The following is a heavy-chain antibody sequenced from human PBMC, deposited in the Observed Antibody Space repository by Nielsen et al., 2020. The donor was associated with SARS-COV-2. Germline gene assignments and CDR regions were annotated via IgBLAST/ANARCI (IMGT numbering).Heavy chain of an antibody. D-gene: IGHD7-27*01. Sequence: ASVKVSCKASGYTFTGYYMHWVRQAPGQGLEWMGIINPSGGSTSYAQKFQGRVTMTRDTSTSTVYMELSSLRSEDTAVYYCARDELGDWYFDLWGRGTLVTVSS. CDR1: GYTFTGYY. V-gene: IGHV1-46*01. CDR3: ARDELGDWYFDL. CDR2: INPSGGST. J-gene: IGHJ2*01.